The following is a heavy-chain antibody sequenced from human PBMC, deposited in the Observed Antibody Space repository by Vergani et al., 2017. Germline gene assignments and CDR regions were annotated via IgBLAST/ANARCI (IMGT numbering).Heavy chain of an antibody. Sequence: QVQLVQSGAEVKKPGASVKVSCEGSGYTFRNYGISWVRQAPGEGLEWLGWISVYNGETKFAQKFQGRVTLTRDTSTDTAYMEMGSLRSDDTAVYYCARDRGNSGDYNFDYWGQGTRVTVSS. V-gene: IGHV1-18*04. CDR1: GYTFRNYG. CDR3: ARDRGNSGDYNFDY. J-gene: IGHJ4*02. D-gene: IGHD1-26*01. CDR2: ISVYNGET.